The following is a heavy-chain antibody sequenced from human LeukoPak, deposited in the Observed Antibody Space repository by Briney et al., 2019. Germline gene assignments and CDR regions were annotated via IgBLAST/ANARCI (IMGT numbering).Heavy chain of an antibody. J-gene: IGHJ4*02. CDR2: IKSNPDGGTA. CDR3: TTPSYDVHY. D-gene: IGHD3-3*01. V-gene: IGHV3-15*01. Sequence: GGSLRLSCGASGFIFRNAWMTWVRQAPGRGPEWVGRIKSNPDGGTADYGAAVKGRFTISRDDSRNMLYLQLTNLRAEDTAVYYCTTPSYDVHYWGRGTLVTVSS. CDR1: GFIFRNAW.